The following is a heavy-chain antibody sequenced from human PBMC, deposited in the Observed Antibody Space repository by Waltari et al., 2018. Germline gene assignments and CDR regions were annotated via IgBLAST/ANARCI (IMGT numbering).Heavy chain of an antibody. CDR1: GGSFSGYS. CDR3: ARGYCSSTSCYPFDY. J-gene: IGHJ4*02. Sequence: QVQLQQWGAGLLQPSETLSLTCAVYGGSFSGYSWSWILQPPGKGLEWIGEINHSGSTNYNPSLKSRVTISVDTSKNQFSLKLSSVTAADTAVYYCARGYCSSTSCYPFDYWGQGTLVTVSS. CDR2: INHSGST. D-gene: IGHD2-2*01. V-gene: IGHV4-34*01.